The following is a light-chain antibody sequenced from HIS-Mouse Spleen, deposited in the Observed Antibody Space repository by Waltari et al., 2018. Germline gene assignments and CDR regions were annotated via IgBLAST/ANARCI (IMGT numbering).Light chain of an antibody. CDR1: QSVSSY. Sequence: EIVLTQSPATLSLSPGERATLPCRASQSVSSYLAWYQQKPGQAPRLLIYVASTRATGLPAKFSGSGSGTDFPLTISSLEPEDFAVYYCQQRSNWPPLTFGGGTKVEIK. J-gene: IGKJ4*01. CDR3: QQRSNWPPLT. CDR2: VAS. V-gene: IGKV3-11*01.